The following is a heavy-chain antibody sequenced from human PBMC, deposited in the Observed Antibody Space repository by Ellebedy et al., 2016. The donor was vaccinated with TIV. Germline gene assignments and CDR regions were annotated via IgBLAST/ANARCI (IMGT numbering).Heavy chain of an antibody. Sequence: GESLKISCAVSGFTFSDYYMSWIRQAPGKGLEWVANIKHDGSEKYYADSVRGRFTISRDNSKNTLYLQMNRLRAEDTAVYYCARKYYFGSSRYYYYGMDVWGQGTTVTVSS. V-gene: IGHV3-7*03. CDR2: IKHDGSEK. J-gene: IGHJ6*02. CDR3: ARKYYFGSSRYYYYGMDV. CDR1: GFTFSDYY. D-gene: IGHD3-10*01.